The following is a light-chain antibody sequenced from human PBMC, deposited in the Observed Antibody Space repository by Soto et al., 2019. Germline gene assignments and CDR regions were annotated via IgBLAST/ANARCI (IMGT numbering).Light chain of an antibody. CDR1: TFNIRYYS. Sequence: QSVLTQPPSVSSAPGEKVTISCSGGTFNIRYYSVSWYQHLPGTAPKLLIYDDNKRPSGIPDRFSGSKSGTSATLGITGLQAGDEAEYYCASWDGSLRGMIFGGGTQLTVL. V-gene: IGLV1-51*01. CDR2: DDN. J-gene: IGLJ2*01. CDR3: ASWDGSLRGMI.